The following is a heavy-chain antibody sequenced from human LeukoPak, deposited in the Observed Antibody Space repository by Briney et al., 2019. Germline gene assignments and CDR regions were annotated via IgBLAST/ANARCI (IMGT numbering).Heavy chain of an antibody. CDR2: IYYSGST. J-gene: IGHJ4*02. CDR1: GVSISSYY. D-gene: IGHD5-18*01. CDR3: AGVGGYSYGSFDY. V-gene: IGHV4-59*01. Sequence: SETLSLTCTVSGVSISSYYLSWIRQPPGKGLEWIGYIYYSGSTNYNPSLKSRVTISVDTSKNQFSLKLSSVTAADTAVYYCAGVGGYSYGSFDYWGQGTLVTVSS.